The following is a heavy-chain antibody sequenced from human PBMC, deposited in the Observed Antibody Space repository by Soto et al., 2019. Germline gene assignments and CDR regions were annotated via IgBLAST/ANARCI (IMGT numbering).Heavy chain of an antibody. CDR3: ARAVAVAADFDY. J-gene: IGHJ4*02. D-gene: IGHD6-19*01. CDR1: GYTFTRYN. CDR2: INAGNGNT. V-gene: IGHV1-3*01. Sequence: ASVKVSCKAPGYTFTRYNMHWVRQAPGQRLEWMGWINAGNGNTKYSQKFQGRVTITRDTSASAAYMELSSLSSEDTAVYYCARAVAVAADFDYWGQGTLVTVSS.